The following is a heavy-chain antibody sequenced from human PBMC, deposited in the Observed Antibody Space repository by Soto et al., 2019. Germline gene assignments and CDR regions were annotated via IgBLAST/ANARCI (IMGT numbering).Heavy chain of an antibody. J-gene: IGHJ4*02. D-gene: IGHD3-3*01. CDR3: VKDRFVNY. Sequence: GGSLRLSCSASGLSFNYYAMHWVRQAAGKGLKYVSSISSNGVSTYYADSVKGRFTISRDNSKNTLYLQMNSLRVEDTAVYYCVKDRFVNYWGQGALVTVSS. V-gene: IGHV3-64D*06. CDR2: ISSNGVST. CDR1: GLSFNYYA.